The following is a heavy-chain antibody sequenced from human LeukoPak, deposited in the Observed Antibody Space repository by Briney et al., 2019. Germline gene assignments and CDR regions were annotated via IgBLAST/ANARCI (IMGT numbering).Heavy chain of an antibody. Sequence: PGGSLRLSSAASGFTFSSYGMSWVRHAPGEGGGWVSAIIGSGGSTYYADSVKGRFTISRDNSKNTLYLQMNSLRAEDTAVYYCAKDFPVDYYDSSPSPFDYWGQGTLVTVSS. D-gene: IGHD3-22*01. J-gene: IGHJ4*02. CDR1: GFTFSSYG. CDR3: AKDFPVDYYDSSPSPFDY. CDR2: IIGSGGST. V-gene: IGHV3-23*01.